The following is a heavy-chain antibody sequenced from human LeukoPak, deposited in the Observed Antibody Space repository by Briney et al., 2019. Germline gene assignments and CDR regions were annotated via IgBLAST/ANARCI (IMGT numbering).Heavy chain of an antibody. D-gene: IGHD4-17*01. CDR3: ARQYGRPFDY. CDR2: IYPGDSDT. Sequence: GESLKISCKGSGYTFSSSWIGWVRQMPGKGPEWMGIIYPGDSDTRYSPSFQGQVTISADKSINTAYLQWSSLKATDTGIYYCARQYGRPFDYWGQGTLVTVSS. V-gene: IGHV5-51*01. CDR1: GYTFSSSW. J-gene: IGHJ4*02.